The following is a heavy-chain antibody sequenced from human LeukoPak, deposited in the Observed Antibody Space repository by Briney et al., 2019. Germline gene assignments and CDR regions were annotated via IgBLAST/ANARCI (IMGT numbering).Heavy chain of an antibody. CDR2: INPNSGGT. V-gene: IGHV1-2*02. CDR3: ARGGQHYDILWYAFDM. CDR1: GDTFSGNY. Sequence: ASVKVSCKASGDTFSGNYMHWVRQAPGQGLEWMGWINPNSGGTNYAQKFQGRVTMTRDTSISTAYMELSRLRSDDTAVYYCARGGQHYDILWYAFDMWGQGTMVTVSS. J-gene: IGHJ3*02. D-gene: IGHD3-9*01.